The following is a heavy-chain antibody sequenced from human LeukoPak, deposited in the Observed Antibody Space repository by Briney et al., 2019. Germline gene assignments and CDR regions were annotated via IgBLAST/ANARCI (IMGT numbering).Heavy chain of an antibody. V-gene: IGHV3-53*01. CDR2: IYSGGST. D-gene: IGHD4/OR15-4a*01. CDR1: GFTVSSNY. CDR3: ARTYGGTGAVDF. J-gene: IGHJ3*01. Sequence: SGGSLRLSCAASGFTVSSNYMSWVRQAPGKGLEWVSVIYSGGSTYYVDSVKGRFTISRDNSNNTLYLEMNSLRAEDTAVYYCARTYGGTGAVDFWGPGTMVAVSS.